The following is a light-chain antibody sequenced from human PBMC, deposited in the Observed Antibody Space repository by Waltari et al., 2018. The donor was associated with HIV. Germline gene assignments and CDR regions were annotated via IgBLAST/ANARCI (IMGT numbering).Light chain of an antibody. J-gene: IGLJ2*01. CDR1: SSDIGSNDY. V-gene: IGLV2-14*01. Sequence: SALTQPASVSGSLGQSITIACFGTSSDIGSNDYVSWYQHHPDKAPQLVGRDVNTRPSVIPFRFSGSKSGTTASLTISGLQAEDEADYYCSSYIASGTILFGGGTKVTVL. CDR2: DVN. CDR3: SSYIASGTIL.